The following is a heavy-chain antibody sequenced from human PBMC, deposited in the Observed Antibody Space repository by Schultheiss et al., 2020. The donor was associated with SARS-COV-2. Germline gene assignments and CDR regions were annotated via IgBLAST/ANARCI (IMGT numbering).Heavy chain of an antibody. CDR1: GFTFSSYW. V-gene: IGHV3-7*01. CDR3: ARDNWNYLGLGYYYGMDV. D-gene: IGHD1-7*01. Sequence: GGSLRLSCAASGFTFSSYWMSWVRQAPGKGLEWVANIKQDGSEKYYVDSVEGRFTISRDNAKNSLYLQMNSLRAENTAVYYCARDNWNYLGLGYYYGMDVWGQGTTVTVSS. CDR2: IKQDGSEK. J-gene: IGHJ6*02.